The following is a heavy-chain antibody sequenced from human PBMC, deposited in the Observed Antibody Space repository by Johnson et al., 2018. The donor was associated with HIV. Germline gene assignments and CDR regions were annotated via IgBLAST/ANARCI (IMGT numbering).Heavy chain of an antibody. CDR3: AKDLPGYGHGHGAFDI. Sequence: QVQVVESGGGVVQPGRSLRLSCAASGFTLSSYAMHWVRQAPGKGLEWVAVISYDGSNKYYADSVKGRFTISRDNSKNTLYLQMNSLRAEDTAVYYCAKDLPGYGHGHGAFDIWGQGTVVTVSS. CDR2: ISYDGSNK. J-gene: IGHJ3*02. CDR1: GFTLSSYA. D-gene: IGHD5-18*01. V-gene: IGHV3-30*04.